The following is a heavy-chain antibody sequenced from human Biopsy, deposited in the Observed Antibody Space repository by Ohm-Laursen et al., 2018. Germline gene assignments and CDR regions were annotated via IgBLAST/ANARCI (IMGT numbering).Heavy chain of an antibody. D-gene: IGHD3-22*01. Sequence: SETLSLTCPVSGVSISSYFWSWIRQPLGKGLEWIGYVSYSGTTKYNPSLKSRVIISADTSKNQFSLKLSFVTAADTAMYYCAAYYYDSSGYFYAFHYWGQGTLVTVSS. J-gene: IGHJ4*02. V-gene: IGHV4-59*08. CDR2: VSYSGTT. CDR3: AAYYYDSSGYFYAFHY. CDR1: GVSISSYF.